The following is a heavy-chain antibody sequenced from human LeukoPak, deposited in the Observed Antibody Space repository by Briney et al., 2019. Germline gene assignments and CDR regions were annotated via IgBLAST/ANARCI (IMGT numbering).Heavy chain of an antibody. CDR2: IKSKTDGGTT. Sequence: GGSLRLSCAASGFTFSSYAMSWVRQAPAKGLEWVGHIKSKTDGGTTDYAAPVKGRFTISRDDSKNTLYLQMNSLKTEDAAVFYCTTSFSGWYDFDYWGQGTLVTVSS. CDR3: TTSFSGWYDFDY. D-gene: IGHD6-19*01. V-gene: IGHV3-15*01. CDR1: GFTFSSYA. J-gene: IGHJ4*02.